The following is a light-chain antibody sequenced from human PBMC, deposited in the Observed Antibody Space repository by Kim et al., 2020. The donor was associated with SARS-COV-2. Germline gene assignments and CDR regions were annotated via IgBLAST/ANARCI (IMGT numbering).Light chain of an antibody. V-gene: IGKV4-1*01. CDR3: QQYYTIPYT. J-gene: IGKJ2*01. Sequence: RATINCKSSQSVLYSSTNKNYLAWYQQRPGQPPKLLIYWASIRESGVPDRFSGSGFGTDFTLTISSLQAEDVAVYYCQQYYTIPYTFGQGTKLEI. CDR1: QSVLYSSTNKNY. CDR2: WAS.